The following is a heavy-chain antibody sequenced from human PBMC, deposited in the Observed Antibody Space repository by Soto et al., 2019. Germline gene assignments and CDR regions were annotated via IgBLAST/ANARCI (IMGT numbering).Heavy chain of an antibody. V-gene: IGHV1-69*12. CDR2: IIPVFGAA. J-gene: IGHJ3*02. Sequence: QVQLVQSGAEVKKPGSSVRVSCKASGATLNSVINYGITWVRQAPGQGLEYMGGIIPVFGAANHAQRFQGRVTIIADESSRTVNMELSSLTSKDTAVYYCTRGAATMILVLKYDALEIWGQGTMVTVSS. D-gene: IGHD5-12*01. CDR1: GATLNSVINYG. CDR3: TRGAATMILVLKYDALEI.